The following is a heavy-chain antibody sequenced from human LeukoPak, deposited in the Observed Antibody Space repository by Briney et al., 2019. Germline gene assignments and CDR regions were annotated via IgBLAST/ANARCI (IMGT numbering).Heavy chain of an antibody. CDR2: ISYDGSNK. D-gene: IGHD1-26*01. Sequence: PGGSLRLSCAASGFTFSSYWMSWVRQAPGKGLEWVAVISYDGSNKYYADSVKGRFTISRDNSKNTLYLQMNSLRAEDTAVYYCAKDQSYSGSYYPCDYWGQGTLVTVSS. CDR3: AKDQSYSGSYYPCDY. V-gene: IGHV3-30*18. CDR1: GFTFSSYW. J-gene: IGHJ4*02.